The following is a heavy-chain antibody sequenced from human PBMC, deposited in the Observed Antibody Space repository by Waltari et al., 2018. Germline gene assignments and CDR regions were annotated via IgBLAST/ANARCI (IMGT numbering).Heavy chain of an antibody. J-gene: IGHJ6*02. Sequence: QVQLVQSGAEVKKPGSSVKVSCKASGGTFSSYAISWVRQAPGQGLEWMGGIIPIFGTSNYAQKFQGRVTITADESTSTAYMELSSLRSEDTAVYYCATMTTVTPTGYYYGMDVWGQGTTVTVSS. CDR3: ATMTTVTPTGYYYGMDV. CDR1: GGTFSSYA. D-gene: IGHD4-17*01. V-gene: IGHV1-69*12. CDR2: IIPIFGTS.